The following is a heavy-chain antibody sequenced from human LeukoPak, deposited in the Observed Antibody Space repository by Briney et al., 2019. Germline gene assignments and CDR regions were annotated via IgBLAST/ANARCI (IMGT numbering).Heavy chain of an antibody. CDR2: INPNSGGT. CDR3: ARDPGYSSPRGDY. CDR1: GYTFTDYF. D-gene: IGHD5-18*01. J-gene: IGHJ4*02. V-gene: IGHV1-2*02. Sequence: ASVKVSCKASGYTFTDYFMHWVRQAPGQGLEWMGWINPNSGGTHYAQKFQGRVTMTRDTSISTAYMELGRLRSDDTAVYYCARDPGYSSPRGDYWGQGTLVTVSS.